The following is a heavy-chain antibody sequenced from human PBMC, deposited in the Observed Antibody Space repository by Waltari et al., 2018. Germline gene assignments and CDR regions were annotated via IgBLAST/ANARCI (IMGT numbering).Heavy chain of an antibody. CDR1: GFTFSSYS. D-gene: IGHD6-6*01. Sequence: EVQLVESGGGLVQPGGSLRLSCAASGFTFSSYSMNWVRQAPGKGLEWVSYISSSSSTIYYADSVKGRFTISRDKAKNSLYLQMNSLRAEDTAVYYCARDRYSSSSPLHYYYGMDVWGQGTTVTVSS. CDR2: ISSSSSTI. J-gene: IGHJ6*02. CDR3: ARDRYSSSSPLHYYYGMDV. V-gene: IGHV3-48*01.